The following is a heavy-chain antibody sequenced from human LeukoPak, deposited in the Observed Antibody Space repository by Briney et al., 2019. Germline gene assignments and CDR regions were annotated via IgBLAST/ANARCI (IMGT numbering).Heavy chain of an antibody. V-gene: IGHV1-24*01. CDR2: FDPEDGKA. J-gene: IGHJ3*02. CDR3: ATDTSNNNDGFDI. D-gene: IGHD2/OR15-2a*01. CDR1: GYMFSYLS. Sequence: ASVKVSCKVSGYMFSYLSMHWVRQAPGRGLEWMGGFDPEDGKAVYAQNFQGRLTMTEDSSTDTAYVELAGLRSEDTALYFCATDTSNNNDGFDIWGQGTMVTVSS.